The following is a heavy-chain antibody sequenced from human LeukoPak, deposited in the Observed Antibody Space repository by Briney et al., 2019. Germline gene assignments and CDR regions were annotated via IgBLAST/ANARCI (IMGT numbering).Heavy chain of an antibody. CDR1: GDSISGYY. J-gene: IGHJ4*02. CDR2: IYYSGST. CDR3: ARHVFSYGGVEYYFDS. D-gene: IGHD3-3*01. V-gene: IGHV4-59*08. Sequence: SETLSLTCAVSGDSISGYYWSWIRQPPGKGLEWIGYIYYSGSTNYNPSLKSRVTISVDTSKNQFSLILSSVTAADTAVYYCARHVFSYGGVEYYFDSWGQGTLVTVSS.